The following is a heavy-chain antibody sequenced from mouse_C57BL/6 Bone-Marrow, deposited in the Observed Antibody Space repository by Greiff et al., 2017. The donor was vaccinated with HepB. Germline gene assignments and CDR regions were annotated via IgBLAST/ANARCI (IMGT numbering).Heavy chain of an antibody. V-gene: IGHV1-50*01. CDR2: IDPSDSYI. J-gene: IGHJ3*01. CDR1: GYTFTSYW. D-gene: IGHD1-1*01. Sequence: QVQLQQPGAEFVKPGASVKLSCKASGYTFTSYWMQWVKQRPGQGLEWIGEIDPSDSYINYNQKFKGKATLTVDTSSSTAYMQLSSLTSEDSAVYYCARRAPLLSWFAYWGQGTLVTASA. CDR3: ARRAPLLSWFAY.